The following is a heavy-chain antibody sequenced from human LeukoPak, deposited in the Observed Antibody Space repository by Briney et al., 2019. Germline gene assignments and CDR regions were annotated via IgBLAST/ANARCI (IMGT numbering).Heavy chain of an antibody. D-gene: IGHD3-10*01. CDR1: GGSISSYY. CDR3: ARYSSGTSFSFDF. V-gene: IGHV4-4*07. CDR2: IYTSGST. Sequence: SETLSLTCTVSGGSISSYYWSWIRQPAGKGLEWIGRIYTSGSTNYNPSLKSRVSISVDTSKNQFSLKLSSVTATDTAVHYCARYSSGTSFSFDFWGQGSLVTVSS. J-gene: IGHJ4*02.